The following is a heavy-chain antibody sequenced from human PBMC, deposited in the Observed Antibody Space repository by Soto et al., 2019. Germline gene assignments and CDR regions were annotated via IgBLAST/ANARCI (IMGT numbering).Heavy chain of an antibody. V-gene: IGHV1-69*06. J-gene: IGHJ6*02. D-gene: IGHD5-12*01. Sequence: SVKVSCKASGGTFSSYAISWVRQAPGQGLEWMGGIIPIFGTANYAQKFQGRVTITADKSTSTAYMELSSLRSEDTAVYYCARAEATRPHYYYYYGMDVWGQGTKVTVSS. CDR2: IIPIFGTA. CDR1: GGTFSSYA. CDR3: ARAEATRPHYYYYYGMDV.